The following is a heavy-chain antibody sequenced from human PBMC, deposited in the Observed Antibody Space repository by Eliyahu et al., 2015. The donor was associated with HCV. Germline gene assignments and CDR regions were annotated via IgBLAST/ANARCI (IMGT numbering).Heavy chain of an antibody. Sequence: EVQLVDSGGALVQPGGSLRLSCVASGFVFGSYGMTWVRQAPGKGLEWVASIKRDESDTYYADSVKGRFTISRDNAKMSLYLQMNSLRVEDTGVYFCARHRWVDNSYFDYWGQGTLVTVSS. CDR1: GFVFGSYG. CDR3: ARHRWVDNSYFDY. V-gene: IGHV3-7*01. D-gene: IGHD1-1*01. J-gene: IGHJ4*02. CDR2: IKRDESDT.